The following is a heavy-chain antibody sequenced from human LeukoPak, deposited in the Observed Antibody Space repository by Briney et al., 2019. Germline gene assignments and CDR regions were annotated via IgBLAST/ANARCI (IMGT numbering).Heavy chain of an antibody. CDR2: ISSSGSNT. Sequence: GGSLRHSCAASGFTFSSYEMHWVRQAPGKGLEWVSHISSSGSNTHYTDSVKGRFTISRDNARNSLYMQMNSLRAEDTAVYYCASGYMYGGDFWGQGTLVTVSS. CDR1: GFTFSSYE. CDR3: ASGYMYGGDF. J-gene: IGHJ4*02. D-gene: IGHD5-18*01. V-gene: IGHV3-48*03.